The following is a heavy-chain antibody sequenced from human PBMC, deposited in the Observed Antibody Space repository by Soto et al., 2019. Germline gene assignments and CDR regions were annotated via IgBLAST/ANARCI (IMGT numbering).Heavy chain of an antibody. V-gene: IGHV1-69*13. Sequence: ASVKVSCKASGDSFSKYTVNWVRQAPRQGLEWVGGVIPRFGTTNFAPTLQGRVTITADQSMNTVYMELSSLRSEDTALYYCARGRGLYNSGRSQLDSWGQGTLVTVSS. CDR3: ARGRGLYNSGRSQLDS. CDR1: GDSFSKYT. D-gene: IGHD1-1*01. J-gene: IGHJ4*02. CDR2: VIPRFGTT.